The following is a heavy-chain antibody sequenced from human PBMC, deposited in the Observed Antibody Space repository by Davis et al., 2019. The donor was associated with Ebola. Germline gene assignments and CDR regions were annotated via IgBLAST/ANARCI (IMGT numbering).Heavy chain of an antibody. J-gene: IGHJ6*02. V-gene: IGHV5-51*01. CDR3: ARHARYYGSGSQVYYYYGMDV. D-gene: IGHD3-10*01. CDR2: IYPGDSDT. Sequence: GESLKISCKGSGNSLRTYWIGWVRQMPGKGLEWMGIIYPGDSDTRYSPSFQGQVTISADKSISTAYLQWSSLKASDTAMYYCARHARYYGSGSQVYYYYGMDVWGQGTTVTVSS. CDR1: GNSLRTYW.